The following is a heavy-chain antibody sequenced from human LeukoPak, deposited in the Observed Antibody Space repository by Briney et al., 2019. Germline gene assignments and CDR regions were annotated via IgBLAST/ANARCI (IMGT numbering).Heavy chain of an antibody. CDR3: ALNRGSGWYFHY. Sequence: PGGSLRLSCAASGFTFSDYYMSWIRQAPGKGLEWVSYISSSGSTIYYADSVKGRFTISRDNAKNTLYLQMNSLRAEDTAVYYCALNRGSGWYFHYWGQGTLVTVSS. CDR2: ISSSGSTI. V-gene: IGHV3-11*04. CDR1: GFTFSDYY. J-gene: IGHJ4*02. D-gene: IGHD6-19*01.